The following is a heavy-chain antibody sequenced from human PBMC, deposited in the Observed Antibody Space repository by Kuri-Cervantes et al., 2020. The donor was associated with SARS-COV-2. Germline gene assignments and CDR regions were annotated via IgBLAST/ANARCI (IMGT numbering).Heavy chain of an antibody. CDR2: IYHSGST. D-gene: IGHD6-19*01. CDR1: GGSISSSSYY. CDR3: ARVGVSSGWYLDY. V-gene: IGHV4-39*07. J-gene: IGHJ4*02. Sequence: ESLKISCTVSGGSISSSSYYWGWIRQPPGKGLEWIGSIYHSGSTYYNPSLKSRVTISVDTSKSQFSLKLSSVTAADTAVYHCARVGVSSGWYLDYWGQGTLVTVSS.